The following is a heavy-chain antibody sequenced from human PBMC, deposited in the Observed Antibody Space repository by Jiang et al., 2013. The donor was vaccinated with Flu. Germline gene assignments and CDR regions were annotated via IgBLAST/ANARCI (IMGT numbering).Heavy chain of an antibody. CDR1: GFTFDDYG. V-gene: IGHV3-9*01. Sequence: SLRLSCAASGFTFDDYGMHWVRQAPGKGLEWVSGINWGSDSLGYADSVEGRFTISRDNAKNSLFLHMNSLRVEDTAFYFCTKDREHYSYAFDYWGQGILVTVSS. CDR3: TKDREHYSYAFDY. CDR2: INWGSDSL. J-gene: IGHJ4*02. D-gene: IGHD3-16*01.